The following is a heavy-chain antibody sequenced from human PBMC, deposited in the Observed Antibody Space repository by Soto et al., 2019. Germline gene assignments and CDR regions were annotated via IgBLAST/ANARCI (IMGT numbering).Heavy chain of an antibody. CDR1: GYSISSGYY. CDR3: ARPTGTTSWFDP. V-gene: IGHV4-38-2*01. D-gene: IGHD1-7*01. Sequence: SETLSLTCAVSGYSISSGYYWGWIRQPPGKGLEWIGSIYHSGSTYYNPSLKSRVTISVDTSKNQFSLKLSSVTAADTAVYYCARPTGTTSWFDPWGQGTLVTVSS. J-gene: IGHJ5*02. CDR2: IYHSGST.